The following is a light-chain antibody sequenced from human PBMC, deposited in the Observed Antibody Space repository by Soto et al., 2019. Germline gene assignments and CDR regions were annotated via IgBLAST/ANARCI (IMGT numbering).Light chain of an antibody. V-gene: IGKV3-20*01. CDR3: QQKGRSPA. CDR1: QSVSSSY. J-gene: IGKJ4*01. Sequence: EIVLTQSPGTLSLSPGERATLSCRASQSVSSSYLAWYQQKPGQAPRLLIYGASNRATGIPDRFSGSGSRTDFALTISRLEPEDFAVYYCQQKGRSPAFGGGTKVQIK. CDR2: GAS.